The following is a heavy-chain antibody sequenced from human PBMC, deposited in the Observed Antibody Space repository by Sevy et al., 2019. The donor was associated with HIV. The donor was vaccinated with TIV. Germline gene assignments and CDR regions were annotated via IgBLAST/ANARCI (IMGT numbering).Heavy chain of an antibody. CDR3: ARDCNSASCLWGLDV. CDR1: GFTFTTYA. CDR2: IKRDGSEK. Sequence: EGSLRLSCAASGFTFTTYAMTWVRQAPGKGLEWVANIKRDGSEKYYVASVKGRFTISRDNAKNSLYMQMNSLRAEDTAVYYCARDCNSASCLWGLDVWGQGTTVTVSS. J-gene: IGHJ6*02. V-gene: IGHV3-7*03. D-gene: IGHD2-2*01.